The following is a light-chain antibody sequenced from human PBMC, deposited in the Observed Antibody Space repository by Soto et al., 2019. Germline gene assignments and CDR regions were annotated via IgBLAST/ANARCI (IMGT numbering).Light chain of an antibody. CDR2: NAS. J-gene: IGKJ4*01. Sequence: EIVLTQSPGTLSLSPGERATLSCRASQRVTTYLAWYQQKPGLAPRLLMYNASSRATGIPARFSGSASGTDFTLTINSLEPEDSAVYYCQQRSNLVTFGGGTKVEI. CDR1: QRVTTY. CDR3: QQRSNLVT. V-gene: IGKV3-11*01.